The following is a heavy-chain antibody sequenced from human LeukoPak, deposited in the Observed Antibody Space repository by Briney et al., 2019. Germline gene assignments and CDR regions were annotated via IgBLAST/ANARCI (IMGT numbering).Heavy chain of an antibody. J-gene: IGHJ6*04. V-gene: IGHV4-34*01. Sequence: SGTLSLTCAVYGGSFSGYYWSWIRRPPGKGREWIGEINHSGITDYNPSLKSRVTISVDTSQNKFSLKLSSVTAADTAVYYCARATDYDILTGYYPPPPRGYYYYGMDVWGKGTTVTVSS. D-gene: IGHD3-9*01. CDR2: INHSGIT. CDR3: ARATDYDILTGYYPPPPRGYYYYGMDV. CDR1: GGSFSGYY.